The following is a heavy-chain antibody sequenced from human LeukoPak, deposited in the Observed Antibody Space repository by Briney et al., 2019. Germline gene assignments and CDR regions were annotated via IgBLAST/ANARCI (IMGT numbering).Heavy chain of an antibody. D-gene: IGHD6-19*01. V-gene: IGHV4-34*01. CDR2: INHSGST. J-gene: IGHJ5*02. Sequence: PSETLSLTCAVYGGSFSGYYWSWIRQPPGKGLEWIGEINHSGSTYYNPSLKSRVTISVDTSKNQFSLKLSSVTAADTAVYYCAREPSRRIAVAGTYNWFDPWGQGTLVTVSS. CDR1: GGSFSGYY. CDR3: AREPSRRIAVAGTYNWFDP.